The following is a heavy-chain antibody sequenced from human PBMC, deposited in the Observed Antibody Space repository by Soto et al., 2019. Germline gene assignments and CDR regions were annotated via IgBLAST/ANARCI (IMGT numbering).Heavy chain of an antibody. CDR3: TRNRRETGDFVF. J-gene: IGHJ4*02. Sequence: QVQLVQSGAEVRKPGASVKVSCKASGYTFTTYDINWLRQARGQGLQWMGWMNPDSGTTGYAQTFQGRVTLTRDTSMNTAYMELSRLTYEDTAVYYCTRNRRETGDFVFWGQGTLVTVSS. CDR2: MNPDSGTT. D-gene: IGHD7-27*01. V-gene: IGHV1-8*01. CDR1: GYTFTTYD.